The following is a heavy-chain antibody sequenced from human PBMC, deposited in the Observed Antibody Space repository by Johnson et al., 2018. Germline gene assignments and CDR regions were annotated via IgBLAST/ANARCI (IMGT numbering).Heavy chain of an antibody. Sequence: VQLVESGGGLVKPGRSLRLSCTASGFTFGDYAMSWFRQAPGKGLEWVGFIRSKAYGGTTEYAASVKGRFTISRDDSKSIAYLQMNSLKTEDTAVYYCTRGEAYCRGGSCRYYYYMDVWGKGTTVTVSS. CDR2: IRSKAYGGTT. D-gene: IGHD2-15*01. CDR3: TRGEAYCRGGSCRYYYYMDV. V-gene: IGHV3-49*05. J-gene: IGHJ6*03. CDR1: GFTFGDYA.